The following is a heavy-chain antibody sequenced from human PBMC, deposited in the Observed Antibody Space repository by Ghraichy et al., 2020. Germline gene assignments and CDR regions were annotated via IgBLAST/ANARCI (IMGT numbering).Heavy chain of an antibody. CDR1: RFTFSNYW. CDR2: IKRDGSDI. V-gene: IGHV3-7*01. Sequence: GGSLRLSCAASRFTFSNYWMSWVRQAPGKGLEWVANIKRDGSDISYVDSVKGRFTISRDNAENSVFLHMNSVRDEDTGDYYCARWDLKGGTYWFLGLWGRGTRVTVSS. J-gene: IGHJ2*01. CDR3: ARWDLKGGTYWFLGL. D-gene: IGHD1-26*01.